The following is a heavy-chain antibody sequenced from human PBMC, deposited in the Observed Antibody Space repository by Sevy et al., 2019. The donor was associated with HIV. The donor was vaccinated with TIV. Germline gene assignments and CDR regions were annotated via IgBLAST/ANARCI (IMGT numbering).Heavy chain of an antibody. D-gene: IGHD6-19*01. Sequence: GGYLRLSCAASGFTFSSYAMHWVRQAPGKGLEWMAVISYDGSNKYYADSVKGRFTISRDNSKNTLYLQMNSLRAEVMAVYYCAREAVAGPMDVWGQGTTVAVSS. J-gene: IGHJ6*02. CDR1: GFTFSSYA. CDR2: ISYDGSNK. V-gene: IGHV3-30*04. CDR3: AREAVAGPMDV.